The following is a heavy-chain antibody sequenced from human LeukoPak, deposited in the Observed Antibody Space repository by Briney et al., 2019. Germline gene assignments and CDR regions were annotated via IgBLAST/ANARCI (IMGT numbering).Heavy chain of an antibody. D-gene: IGHD2-2*01. CDR2: INPNSGGT. J-gene: IGHJ4*02. CDR1: GYTFTGYY. V-gene: IGHV1-2*02. CDR3: ASAYCNSTSCWKYYFDY. Sequence: ASVKVSCKASGYTFTGYYMHWVRQAPGQGLEWMGWINPNSGGTNYAQKFQGRVTMTRDTSITTAYMELSRLSSDDTAVYYCASAYCNSTSCWKYYFDYWGQGTLVTVSS.